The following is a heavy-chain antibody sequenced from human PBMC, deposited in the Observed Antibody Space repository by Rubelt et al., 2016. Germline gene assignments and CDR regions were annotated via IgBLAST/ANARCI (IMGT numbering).Heavy chain of an antibody. CDR2: ISYDGSNK. Sequence: GRSLRLSCAASGFTFSSYAMHWVRQAPGKGLEWVAVISYDGSNKYYADSVKGRFTISRDNSKNTLYLQMNSLRAEDTAVYYCARDRDSSGAIDYWGQGTLVTVSS. CDR3: ARDRDSSGAIDY. V-gene: IGHV3-30*04. J-gene: IGHJ4*02. D-gene: IGHD6-19*01. CDR1: GFTFSSYA.